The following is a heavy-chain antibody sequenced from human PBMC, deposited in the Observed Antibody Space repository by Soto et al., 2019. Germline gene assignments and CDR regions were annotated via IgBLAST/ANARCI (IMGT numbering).Heavy chain of an antibody. V-gene: IGHV3-23*01. Sequence: PGGSLRLSCAASGFTFSTFEMSWVRQAPGRGLEWVSFISDDSSRTYYADAVKGRFTISRDNSKYTLYLQMNSLTAEDTAVYACVKGGWLDFWGQGTLVTVSS. CDR3: VKGGWLDF. CDR1: GFTFSTFE. CDR2: ISDDSSRT. J-gene: IGHJ5*01. D-gene: IGHD3-16*01.